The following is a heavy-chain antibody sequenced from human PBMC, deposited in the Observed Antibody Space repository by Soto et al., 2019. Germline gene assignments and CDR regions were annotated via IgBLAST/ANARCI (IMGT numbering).Heavy chain of an antibody. Sequence: ASVKVSCKASGGTFSSYPISWVLQAPGQGLEWMGGIIPIFGTANYAQKFQGRVTITADESTSTAYMELSSLRSEDTAVYYCATTSGSYYVDLIDYWGQGTLVTVSS. CDR1: GGTFSSYP. CDR2: IIPIFGTA. J-gene: IGHJ4*02. D-gene: IGHD1-26*01. CDR3: ATTSGSYYVDLIDY. V-gene: IGHV1-69*13.